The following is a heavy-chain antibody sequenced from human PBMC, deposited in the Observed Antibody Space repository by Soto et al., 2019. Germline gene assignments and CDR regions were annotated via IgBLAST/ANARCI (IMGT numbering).Heavy chain of an antibody. Sequence: GGSLRLSCAASGFTFSSYAMSWVRQAPGKGLEWVSAISGSGGSTYYADSVKGRFTIARDNSKNTLYLQMNRLRAEDTAVYYCAKGASGYDAFDIWGQGTMVTVSS. D-gene: IGHD5-12*01. CDR2: ISGSGGST. CDR1: GFTFSSYA. CDR3: AKGASGYDAFDI. V-gene: IGHV3-23*01. J-gene: IGHJ3*02.